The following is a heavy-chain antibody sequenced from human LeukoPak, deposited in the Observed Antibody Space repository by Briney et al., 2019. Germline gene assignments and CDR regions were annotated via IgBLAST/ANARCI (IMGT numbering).Heavy chain of an antibody. Sequence: PSETLSLTCTVSGGSISSYYWSWIRQPPGKGLEWLGHISYSGDTNYNPSLKSRVTMSVDTSKNQFSLKLSSVTAADTAVYYCARSNYVWGSYRPRQSDAFDIWGQGTMVTVSS. CDR1: GGSISSYY. D-gene: IGHD3-16*02. V-gene: IGHV4-59*12. CDR3: ARSNYVWGSYRPRQSDAFDI. J-gene: IGHJ3*02. CDR2: ISYSGDT.